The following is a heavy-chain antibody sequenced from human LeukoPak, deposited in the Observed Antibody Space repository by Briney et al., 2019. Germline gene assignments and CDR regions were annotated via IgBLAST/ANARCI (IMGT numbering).Heavy chain of an antibody. J-gene: IGHJ1*01. CDR3: ARVSGPGMNEYFHL. V-gene: IGHV3-74*01. CDR2: INNDGTTT. D-gene: IGHD3-10*01. Sequence: PGGSLRLSCAASGFTFSGAWLHWVRQAPGKGLVWVSRINNDGTTTKYADSVKGRFTISRDSAKNTLYLQMNSLRAEDTAVYYCARVSGPGMNEYFHLWGQGTLVTVSS. CDR1: GFTFSGAW.